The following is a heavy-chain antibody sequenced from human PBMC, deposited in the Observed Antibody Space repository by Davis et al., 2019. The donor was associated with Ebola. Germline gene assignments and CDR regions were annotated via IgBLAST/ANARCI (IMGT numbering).Heavy chain of an antibody. CDR1: GFPFNNFA. Sequence: GSLRLSCSASGFPFNNFAIHWVRQAPGKGLQWVAVISYDGRDKYYADSVKGRFTISRDNSKSTLYLQMNNLRTDDTAVYYCARRLWTTPYYYYGMDVWGQGTTVTVSS. CDR3: ARRLWTTPYYYYGMDV. D-gene: IGHD2-21*01. J-gene: IGHJ6*02. V-gene: IGHV3-30*04. CDR2: ISYDGRDK.